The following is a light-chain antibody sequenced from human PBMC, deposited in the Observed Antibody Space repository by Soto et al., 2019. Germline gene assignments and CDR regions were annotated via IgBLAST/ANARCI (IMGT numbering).Light chain of an antibody. V-gene: IGKV3-20*01. J-gene: IGKJ2*01. CDR2: GAS. Sequence: EIVLTQSPGTLSLSPGERATLSCRASQSVSSSYLAGYQQNPGQAPRRLSYGASSRATGIRDRFSGSASGTCFTLTIGRLEPEDIVVYYCEQYGSSGYTFGQGTKLDI. CDR3: EQYGSSGYT. CDR1: QSVSSSY.